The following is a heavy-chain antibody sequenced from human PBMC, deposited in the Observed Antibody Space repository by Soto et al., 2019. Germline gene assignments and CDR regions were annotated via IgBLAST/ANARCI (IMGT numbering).Heavy chain of an antibody. J-gene: IGHJ5*02. V-gene: IGHV1-69*02. D-gene: IGHD6-19*01. Sequence: SVKVSWKASGGIFSSYSISWVRQAPAQGLEWMGRIIQMVGITNYAQKFQGRVTITRDTSASTAYMELSSLRSEDTAVYYCARGGGWYVWFDPWGQGTLVTVSS. CDR3: ARGGGWYVWFDP. CDR1: GGIFSSYS. CDR2: IIQMVGIT.